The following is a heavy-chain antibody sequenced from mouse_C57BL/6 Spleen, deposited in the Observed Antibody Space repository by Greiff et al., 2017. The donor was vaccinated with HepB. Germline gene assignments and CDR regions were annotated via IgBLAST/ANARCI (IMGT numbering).Heavy chain of an antibody. CDR3: ARRGGEVLCDF. Sequence: EVQGVESGGGLVKPGGSLKLSCAASGFTFSSYTMSWVRQTPEKRLEWVATISGGGGNTYYPDSVKGRFTISRDNAKNTLYLQMSSLRCEDTALYLCARRGGEVLCDFGRQDPSLTLSS. D-gene: IGHD6-1*01. CDR1: GFTFSSYT. J-gene: IGHJ2*02. V-gene: IGHV5-9*01. CDR2: ISGGGGNT.